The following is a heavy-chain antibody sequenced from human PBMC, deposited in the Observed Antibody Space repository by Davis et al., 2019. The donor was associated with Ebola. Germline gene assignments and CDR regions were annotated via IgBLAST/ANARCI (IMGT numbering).Heavy chain of an antibody. V-gene: IGHV3-30-3*02. CDR1: GFTFSSYA. Sequence: GGSLRLSCAASGFTFSSYAMHWVRQAPGKGLEWVALISYDGSNKYYADSVKGRFTVSRDTSKNTLYLQMNSLRAEDTAVYYCAKSSPHGSGSYPDYWGQGTLVTVSS. CDR2: ISYDGSNK. CDR3: AKSSPHGSGSYPDY. D-gene: IGHD3-10*01. J-gene: IGHJ4*02.